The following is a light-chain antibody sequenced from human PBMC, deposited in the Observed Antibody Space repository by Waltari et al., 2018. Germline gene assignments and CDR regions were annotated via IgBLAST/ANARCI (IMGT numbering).Light chain of an antibody. CDR3: QQYYSTPIT. Sequence: DIVMTQSPDSLAVSLGERSTFNCKSSQSVIYSSNHKNYLAWYQQKPGQPPKLLIYWASTRESGVPDRFSGSGSGTDFTLTITSLQAEDVAVYYCQQYYSTPITFGQGTRLEIK. CDR1: QSVIYSSNHKNY. V-gene: IGKV4-1*01. CDR2: WAS. J-gene: IGKJ5*01.